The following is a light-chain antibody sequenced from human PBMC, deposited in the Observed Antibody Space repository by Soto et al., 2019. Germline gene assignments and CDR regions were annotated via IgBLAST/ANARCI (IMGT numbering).Light chain of an antibody. CDR1: TGAVTSGHY. V-gene: IGLV7-46*01. J-gene: IGLJ2*01. Sequence: QAVVTQEPSLTVSPGGPVTLTCGSSTGAVTSGHYPYWFQQKPGQSPRTLIYDTSNRHSWTPARFSVSLLGGKAALTLSGAQPEDEAEYYCLLSYSGPKFFGGGTKVTVL. CDR3: LLSYSGPKF. CDR2: DTS.